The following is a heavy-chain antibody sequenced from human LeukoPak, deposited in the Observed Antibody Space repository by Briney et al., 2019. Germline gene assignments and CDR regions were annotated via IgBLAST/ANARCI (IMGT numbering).Heavy chain of an antibody. J-gene: IGHJ1*01. Sequence: GSLRLSCAASGFTFSNAWMSWVRQAPGKGLEWVGRIKSKTDGGTIDYAAPVKGRLTISRDDSKNTLYLQMNSLKTEDTAVYYCTTELTYTSSWTGYFQHWGQGTLVSVSS. CDR2: IKSKTDGGTI. D-gene: IGHD6-13*01. V-gene: IGHV3-15*01. CDR1: GFTFSNAW. CDR3: TTELTYTSSWTGYFQH.